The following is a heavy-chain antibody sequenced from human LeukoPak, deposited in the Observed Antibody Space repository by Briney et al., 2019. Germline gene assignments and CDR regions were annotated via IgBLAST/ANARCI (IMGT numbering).Heavy chain of an antibody. D-gene: IGHD2-15*01. J-gene: IGHJ6*02. Sequence: GGSLRLSCAASGFTFNTYGMNWVRQAPGKGLEWVAIIWYDGSDKYYAESVKGRLTISRDNSKNTLYLQVNSLRAEDTAVYYCARVGCTGGSCLAYNYYAMDVWGQGTTVTVSS. CDR2: IWYDGSDK. CDR3: ARVGCTGGSCLAYNYYAMDV. CDR1: GFTFNTYG. V-gene: IGHV3-33*01.